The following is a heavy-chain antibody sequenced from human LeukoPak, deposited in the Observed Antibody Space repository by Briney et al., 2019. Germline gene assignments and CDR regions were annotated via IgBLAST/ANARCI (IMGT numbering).Heavy chain of an antibody. V-gene: IGHV4-4*02. D-gene: IGHD3-10*01. CDR2: IYHSGST. CDR1: GGSISSSNW. J-gene: IGHJ5*02. Sequence: KASETLSLTCAVSGGSISSSNWWSWVRQPPGKGLEWIGEIYHSGSTNYNPSLKSRVTISVDTSKNQFSLKLSSVTAADTAVYYCAREGPPHNMVRRIRWFDPWGQGTLVTVSS. CDR3: AREGPPHNMVRRIRWFDP.